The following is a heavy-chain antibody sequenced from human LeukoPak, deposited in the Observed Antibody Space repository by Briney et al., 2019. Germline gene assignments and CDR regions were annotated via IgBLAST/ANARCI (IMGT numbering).Heavy chain of an antibody. V-gene: IGHV3-30-3*01. CDR1: GFPFSAHW. D-gene: IGHD4-23*01. CDR2: ILPDGGNK. Sequence: GGSLRLSCATSGFPFSAHWMSWVRQAPGKGLEWVAAILPDGGNKHYADSVKGRVTISRDNSKNTLYLQMNSLRAEDTALYYCAIMTTVVTNFDYWGQGTLVTVSS. J-gene: IGHJ4*02. CDR3: AIMTTVVTNFDY.